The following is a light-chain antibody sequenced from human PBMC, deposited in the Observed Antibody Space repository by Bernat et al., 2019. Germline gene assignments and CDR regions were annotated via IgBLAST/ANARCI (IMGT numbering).Light chain of an antibody. J-gene: IGLJ3*02. Sequence: SYELTQPPSVSVSPGQTASITCSGDKLGDTYACWYQQRPGQSPVLVISQNTKRPSGIPERFSGSLSGNAATLTMSGTQAMDAADYFCQAWDSNKTWVFGGGTKLTVV. CDR1: KLGDTY. V-gene: IGLV3-1*01. CDR3: QAWDSNKTWV. CDR2: QNT.